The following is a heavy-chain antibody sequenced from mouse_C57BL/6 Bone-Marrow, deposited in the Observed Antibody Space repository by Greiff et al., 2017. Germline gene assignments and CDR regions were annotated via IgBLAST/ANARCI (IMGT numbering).Heavy chain of an antibody. Sequence: VQLQQPGAELVKPGASVKMSCKASGYTFTSYWITWVKQRPGQGLEWIGDIYPGSGSTNYNEKFKSKATLTVDKSSSTDYMQLSSLTSEDSAVYYCARPYYSNYWYFDVWGTGTTVTVSS. V-gene: IGHV1-55*01. CDR3: ARPYYSNYWYFDV. CDR2: IYPGSGST. CDR1: GYTFTSYW. D-gene: IGHD2-5*01. J-gene: IGHJ1*03.